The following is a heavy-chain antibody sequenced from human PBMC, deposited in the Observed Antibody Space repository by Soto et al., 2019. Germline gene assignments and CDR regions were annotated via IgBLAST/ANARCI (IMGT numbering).Heavy chain of an antibody. CDR3: ARDLREYYGLGSYYNQAFDI. D-gene: IGHD3-10*01. J-gene: IGHJ3*02. CDR1: GFTFSSYG. V-gene: IGHV3-33*01. CDR2: IWYDGSNK. Sequence: PGGSLRLSCAASGFTFSSYGMHWVRQAPGKGLEWVAVIWYDGSNKYYADSVKGRFTISRDNSKNTLYLQMNSLRAEDTAVYYCARDLREYYGLGSYYNQAFDIWGQGTMVTVSS.